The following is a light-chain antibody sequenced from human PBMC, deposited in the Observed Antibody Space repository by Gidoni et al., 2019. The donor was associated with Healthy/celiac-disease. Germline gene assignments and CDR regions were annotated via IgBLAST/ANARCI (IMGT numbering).Light chain of an antibody. CDR3: QLRSNWPPIT. J-gene: IGKJ5*01. CDR1: QSVSSY. Sequence: ETGLKKSPATLSLSPGERATLSCRASQSVSSYLAWYQQKPGQAPRLLLYDASNRASGIPARFIGSWSGTYFTLTFRSLVPDYFAVYYCQLRSNWPPITFXQXTRLEIK. V-gene: IGKV3-11*01. CDR2: DAS.